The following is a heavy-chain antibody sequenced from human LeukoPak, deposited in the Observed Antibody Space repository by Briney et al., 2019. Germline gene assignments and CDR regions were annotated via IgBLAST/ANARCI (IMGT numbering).Heavy chain of an antibody. CDR2: IYDTGAT. V-gene: IGHV4-59*08. CDR3: ARLPLIATTRGGFDP. CDR1: GGSISGYY. D-gene: IGHD1/OR15-1a*01. J-gene: IGHJ5*02. Sequence: ASEALSLTCTVSGGSISGYYWSWIRQPPAKRLEWIGYIYDTGATNYKPSLKSRFTISIDTSKNQFARNLSSVTAADTAVYYCARLPLIATTRGGFDPWGQGTLVTVSS.